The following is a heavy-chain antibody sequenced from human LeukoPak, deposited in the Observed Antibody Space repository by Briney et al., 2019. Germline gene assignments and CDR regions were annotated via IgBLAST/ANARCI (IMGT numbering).Heavy chain of an antibody. Sequence: GGSLRLSCVASGFTFNKYWMIWVRQAPGKGLEWVANVNRDGNEKHYVDSVEGRFAISRDNAKNSLYLQMNSLRNEDTAVYYCVRDDGNRTGSTYYDAFDIWGQGALVTVSS. CDR3: VRDDGNRTGSTYYDAFDI. CDR2: VNRDGNEK. CDR1: GFTFNKYW. D-gene: IGHD2/OR15-2a*01. J-gene: IGHJ3*02. V-gene: IGHV3-7*03.